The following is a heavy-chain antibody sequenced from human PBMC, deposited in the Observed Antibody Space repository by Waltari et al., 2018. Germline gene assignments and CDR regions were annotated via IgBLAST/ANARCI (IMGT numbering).Heavy chain of an antibody. V-gene: IGHV2-5*02. D-gene: IGHD3-10*01. CDR3: VSGSGRTFDY. J-gene: IGHJ4*02. CDR1: GFSPSTSGVG. CDR2: IYWDDVR. Sequence: QITLKESGPTLVKPTQTLTLTCTFSGFSPSTSGVGVGWVRQPPGKALEWLALIYWDDVRRYSPSPKSGLTITKDTSKNQVVLTMTNMDPVDTATYYCVSGSGRTFDYWGQGTLVTVSS.